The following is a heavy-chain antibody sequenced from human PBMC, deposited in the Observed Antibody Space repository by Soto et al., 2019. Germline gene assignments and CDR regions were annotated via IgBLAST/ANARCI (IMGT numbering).Heavy chain of an antibody. CDR2: IYPGDSDT. J-gene: IGHJ5*02. V-gene: IGHV5-51*01. Sequence: PGESLKISCKGSGYSFTSYWIGWVRQMPGKGLEWMGIIYPGDSDTRYSPSFQGQATISADKSISTAYLQWSSLKASDTAMYYCARHPHGYYDFWSGYPNNWFDPWGQGTLVTVSS. CDR1: GYSFTSYW. D-gene: IGHD3-3*01. CDR3: ARHPHGYYDFWSGYPNNWFDP.